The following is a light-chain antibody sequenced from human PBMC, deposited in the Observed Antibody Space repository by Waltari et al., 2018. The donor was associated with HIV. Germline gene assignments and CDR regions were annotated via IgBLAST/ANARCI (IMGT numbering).Light chain of an antibody. V-gene: IGLV1-44*01. CDR2: NNN. Sequence: QSLLTQPPSASGTPGQRVPISCSGSSSNIGRNAVNWNQQLPGTAPKLLIDNNNHRPSGVPYRFSGSKSGTSASLAISGLQSEDEAAYYCAAWDDSLNGVMFGGGTTLTVL. CDR3: AAWDDSLNGVM. J-gene: IGLJ3*02. CDR1: SSNIGRNA.